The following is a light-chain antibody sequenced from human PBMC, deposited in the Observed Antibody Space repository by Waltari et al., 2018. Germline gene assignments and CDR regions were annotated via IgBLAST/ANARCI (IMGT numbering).Light chain of an antibody. CDR3: QQPGT. J-gene: IGKJ3*01. CDR2: GAS. V-gene: IGKV1-9*01. Sequence: DIQLTQSTSFLSASVGDRVTITCRASQGISTYLAWYQQRPGEVPKLLIYGASNLQSGVPSRFSGSGSGTEFTLTISSLQPEDFATYYCQQPGTFGPGTKVDIK. CDR1: QGISTY.